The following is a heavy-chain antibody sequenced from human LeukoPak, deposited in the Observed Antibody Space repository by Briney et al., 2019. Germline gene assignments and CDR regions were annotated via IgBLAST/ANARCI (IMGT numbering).Heavy chain of an antibody. CDR1: GFTFSSYW. V-gene: IGHV3-30-3*01. Sequence: GGSLRLSCAASGFTFSSYWMSWVRQAPGKGLEWVAVISYDGSNKYYADSVKGRFTISRDNSKNTLYLQMNSLRAEDTAVYYCARVTDSYGPIKYWGQGTLVTVSS. CDR3: ARVTDSYGPIKY. CDR2: ISYDGSNK. D-gene: IGHD5-18*01. J-gene: IGHJ4*02.